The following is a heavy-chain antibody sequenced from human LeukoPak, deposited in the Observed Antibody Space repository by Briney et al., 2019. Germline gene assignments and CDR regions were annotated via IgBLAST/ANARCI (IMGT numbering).Heavy chain of an antibody. CDR1: GYTFTGYY. CDR2: IIPIFGTA. D-gene: IGHD5-12*01. Sequence: ASVKVSCKASGYTFTGYYMHWVRQAPGQGLEWMGGIIPIFGTANYAQKFQGRVTITADKSTSTAYMELSSLRSEDTAVYYCARDTGGYDPRHAFDIWGQGTMVTVSS. J-gene: IGHJ3*02. V-gene: IGHV1-69*06. CDR3: ARDTGGYDPRHAFDI.